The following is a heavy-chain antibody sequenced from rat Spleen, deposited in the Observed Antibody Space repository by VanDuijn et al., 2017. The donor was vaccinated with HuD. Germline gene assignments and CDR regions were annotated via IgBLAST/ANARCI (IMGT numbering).Heavy chain of an antibody. CDR3: TTDTFYDGTYYPGGFDY. D-gene: IGHD1-12*02. V-gene: IGHV5-31*01. J-gene: IGHJ2*01. CDR1: GFTFNNYW. CDR2: ITNASGRT. Sequence: EVQLVESGGGLVQPGGSLKLSCVASGFTFNNYWMTWIRQAPGKGLEWVASITNASGRTYYPDSVKGRFTISRDTAHNTLYLQMNSLRSEETATYYCTTDTFYDGTYYPGGFDYWGQGVMVTVSS.